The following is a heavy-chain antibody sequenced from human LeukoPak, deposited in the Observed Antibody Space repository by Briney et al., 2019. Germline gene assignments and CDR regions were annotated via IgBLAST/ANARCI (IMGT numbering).Heavy chain of an antibody. J-gene: IGHJ4*02. V-gene: IGHV3-66*02. CDR1: AFTVSSNY. CDR2: IYSGGST. D-gene: IGHD2-2*01. Sequence: PGGSLRLSSAAAAFTVSSNYMSWVRQAPGKGLEWVSVIYSGGSTYYADSVKGRFTISRDNSKNTLYLQMNSLRAEDTAVYYCARDIVVVPAARDYWGQGTLVTVSS. CDR3: ARDIVVVPAARDY.